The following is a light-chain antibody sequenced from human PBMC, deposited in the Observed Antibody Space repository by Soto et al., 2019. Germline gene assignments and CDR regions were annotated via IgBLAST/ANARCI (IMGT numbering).Light chain of an antibody. CDR2: GAS. J-gene: IGKJ4*01. CDR3: QQYSKWPLA. V-gene: IGKV3-15*01. CDR1: QSVDSR. Sequence: EVVLTQSPATLSVSPGEGATLSCKASQSVDSRLAWYQQKPGQAPRLLIEGASSRGTDIPARFSGSGSGTEFTLTITSLQSEDFAVYYCQQYSKWPLAFGGGNRVEIK.